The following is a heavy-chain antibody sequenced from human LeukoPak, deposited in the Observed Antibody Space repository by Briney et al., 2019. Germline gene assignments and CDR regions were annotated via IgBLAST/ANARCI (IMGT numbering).Heavy chain of an antibody. J-gene: IGHJ6*02. Sequence: GGSLRLSCEASGFTFSTYAMHWVRQAPGKGLEWVALISFDGSNKYYTDSVKGRFTISRDSSENTLYLQMNSLRSEDTAVYYCARPRVTTTYYYGMDVWGQGATVTVSS. CDR3: ARPRVTTTYYYGMDV. CDR2: ISFDGSNK. CDR1: GFTFSTYA. D-gene: IGHD1-26*01. V-gene: IGHV3-30-3*01.